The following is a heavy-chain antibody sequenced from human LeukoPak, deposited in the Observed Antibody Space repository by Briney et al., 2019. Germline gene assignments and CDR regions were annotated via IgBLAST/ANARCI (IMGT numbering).Heavy chain of an antibody. V-gene: IGHV1-69*05. Sequence: ASVKVSCKASGGTFSSYAISWVRQAPGQGLEWMGGIIPIFGTANYAQKFQGRVTITTDESTSTAYMELSSLRSDDTAIFYCTRDQGTMVRGAYNYYYYGMDVWGQGTTVTVSS. CDR1: GGTFSSYA. D-gene: IGHD3-10*01. J-gene: IGHJ6*02. CDR3: TRDQGTMVRGAYNYYYYGMDV. CDR2: IIPIFGTA.